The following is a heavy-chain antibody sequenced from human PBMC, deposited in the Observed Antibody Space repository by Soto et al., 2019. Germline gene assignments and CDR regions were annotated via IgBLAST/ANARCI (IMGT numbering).Heavy chain of an antibody. CDR1: GFTFSSSW. CDR2: INSDGSTT. J-gene: IGHJ6*02. Sequence: GGSLRLSCAASGFTFSSSWMHWVRQAPGKGLVWVSRINSDGSTTSYADSVKGRFTISRDNAKNTVYLQMNSLRVEDTAVYYCARDRYYGMDVWGQGTTVTVSS. V-gene: IGHV3-74*01. CDR3: ARDRYYGMDV.